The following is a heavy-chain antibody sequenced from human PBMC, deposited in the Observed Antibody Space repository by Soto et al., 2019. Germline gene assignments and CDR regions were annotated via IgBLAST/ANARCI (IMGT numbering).Heavy chain of an antibody. CDR1: GFTVSSNY. Sequence: GGSLRLSCAASGFTVSSNYLTCVRQAPGKGLKWVSVLYPSGRAFYADSVKGRFTISTDNSQNSVYLQMSTLRAEDTAIYYCARGLGREYQDDRNHFHLDYWGQGTQVTVSS. CDR2: LYPSGRA. J-gene: IGHJ4*02. CDR3: ARGLGREYQDDRNHFHLDY. D-gene: IGHD2-2*01. V-gene: IGHV3-53*01.